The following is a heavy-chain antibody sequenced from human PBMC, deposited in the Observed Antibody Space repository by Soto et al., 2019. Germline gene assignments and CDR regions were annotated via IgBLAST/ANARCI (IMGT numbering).Heavy chain of an antibody. Sequence: GTSAKVSCKASGYTFTSYGISWVRQAPGQGLEWMGWISAYNGNTNYAQKLQGRVTMTTDTSTSTAYMELRSLRSDDTAVYYCARGWQWLLPIPDYYFDYWGQGTLVTVSS. D-gene: IGHD6-19*01. V-gene: IGHV1-18*01. CDR3: ARGWQWLLPIPDYYFDY. CDR2: ISAYNGNT. J-gene: IGHJ4*02. CDR1: GYTFTSYG.